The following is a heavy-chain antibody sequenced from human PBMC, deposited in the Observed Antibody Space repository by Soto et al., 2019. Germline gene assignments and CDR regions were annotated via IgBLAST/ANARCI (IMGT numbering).Heavy chain of an antibody. D-gene: IGHD5-18*01. CDR1: GGSISSGGYY. V-gene: IGHV4-31*03. Sequence: SETLSLTCTVSGGSISSGGYYWSWIRQHPGKGLEWIGYIYYSGSTYYNPSLKSRVTISVDTSKNQFSLKLSSVTAADTAVYYCAGQRGYSYGWVGENWFDPWGQGTLVTVSS. CDR2: IYYSGST. J-gene: IGHJ5*02. CDR3: AGQRGYSYGWVGENWFDP.